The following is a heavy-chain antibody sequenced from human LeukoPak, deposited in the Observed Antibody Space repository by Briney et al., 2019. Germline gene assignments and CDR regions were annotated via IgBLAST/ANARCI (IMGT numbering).Heavy chain of an antibody. CDR1: AFTVSINY. D-gene: IGHD2-15*01. J-gene: IGHJ4*02. V-gene: IGHV3-53*01. Sequence: PGGSLRLSCAVSAFTVSINYMSWVRQAPGKGLEWVSLIHSGGKTDYADYLKDRVTISRDNSKKMVNLQINSLGPEDRALYYCARERRYCSGDNCYSGHDYWGQGTLVIVSS. CDR3: ARERRYCSGDNCYSGHDY. CDR2: IHSGGKT.